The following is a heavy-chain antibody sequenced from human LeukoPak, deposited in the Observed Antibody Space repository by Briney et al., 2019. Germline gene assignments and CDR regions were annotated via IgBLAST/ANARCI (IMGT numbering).Heavy chain of an antibody. Sequence: GASVKVSCKASGGTFSSYAISWVRQAPGQGLEWMGGIIPIFDTANYAQKFQGRVTITADKSTSTAYMELSSLRSEDTAVYYCARYTRYNWNYDWFDPWGQGTLVTVSS. CDR2: IIPIFDTA. D-gene: IGHD1-7*01. J-gene: IGHJ5*02. CDR1: GGTFSSYA. CDR3: ARYTRYNWNYDWFDP. V-gene: IGHV1-69*06.